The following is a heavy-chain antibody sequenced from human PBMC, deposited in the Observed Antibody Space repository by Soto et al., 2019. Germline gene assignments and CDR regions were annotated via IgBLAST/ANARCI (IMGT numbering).Heavy chain of an antibody. CDR3: ARRTTVNAFDI. Sequence: PSETLSLTCSVSGGSITRSGDYWSWIRQVPGKGLEWIGYVYYTGSTYYNPSLESRVTISVDTSKNQFSLRLSSVTAADAAVCYCARRTTVNAFDIWGQGTMVTVSS. V-gene: IGHV4-31*03. CDR2: VYYTGST. CDR1: GGSITRSGDY. D-gene: IGHD4-17*01. J-gene: IGHJ3*02.